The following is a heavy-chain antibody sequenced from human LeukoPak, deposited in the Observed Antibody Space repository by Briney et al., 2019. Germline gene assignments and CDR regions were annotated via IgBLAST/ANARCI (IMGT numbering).Heavy chain of an antibody. J-gene: IGHJ4*02. CDR3: AKGVVVAPDVTPFDY. V-gene: IGHV3-23*01. CDR1: GLTFNDYA. CDR2: ISGRGASK. D-gene: IGHD2-2*01. Sequence: GGSLRLSCAVSGLTFNDYAMSWVRQAPGKGLEWVSGISGRGASKYYADSVKGRFTISRDNSKNTLYLQMNSLRAEDTAVYYCAKGVVVAPDVTPFDYWGQGTLVTVSS.